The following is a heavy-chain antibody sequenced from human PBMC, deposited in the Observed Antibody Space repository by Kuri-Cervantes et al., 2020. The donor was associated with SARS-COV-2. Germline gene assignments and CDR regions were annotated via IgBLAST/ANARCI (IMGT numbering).Heavy chain of an antibody. CDR3: AKGDRAATPGYYYYGMDV. J-gene: IGHJ6*02. V-gene: IGHV3-23*01. D-gene: IGHD2-15*01. Sequence: GGSLRLSCAASGFTFSSYAMHRVRQAPGKGLEWVSAISGSGGSTYYADSVKGRFTISRDNSKNTLYLQMNSLRAEDTAVYYCAKGDRAATPGYYYYGMDVWGQGTTVTVSS. CDR2: ISGSGGST. CDR1: GFTFSSYA.